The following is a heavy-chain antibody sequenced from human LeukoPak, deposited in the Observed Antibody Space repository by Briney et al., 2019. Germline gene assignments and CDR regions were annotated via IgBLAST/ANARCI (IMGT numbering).Heavy chain of an antibody. CDR2: IKQDGSEK. CDR3: ARAFTIFGVVSYYFDY. V-gene: IGHV3-7*01. CDR1: GFTFISYW. J-gene: IGHJ4*02. D-gene: IGHD3-3*01. Sequence: PGGSLRLSCEASGFTFISYWMSWVRQAPGKGLEGVANIKQDGSEKYYVDSVKGRFTISRDNAKNSLYLQMNSLRAEDTAVYYCARAFTIFGVVSYYFDYWGQGTLVTVSS.